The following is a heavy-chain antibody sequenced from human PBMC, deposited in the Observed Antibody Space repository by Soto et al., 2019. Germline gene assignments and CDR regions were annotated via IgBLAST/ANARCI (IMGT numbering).Heavy chain of an antibody. Sequence: QVQLVQSGAEVKKRGASVKVSCKASGYSFISYDIDWVRQATGQGLEWMGWMNPNSGSTGYAQKFQGRVTMTRNTSITTAYMELSSLRSEDTAVYYCARELRGFDPWGQGTLVTVSS. CDR2: MNPNSGST. J-gene: IGHJ5*02. CDR3: ARELRGFDP. V-gene: IGHV1-8*01. D-gene: IGHD1-7*01. CDR1: GYSFISYD.